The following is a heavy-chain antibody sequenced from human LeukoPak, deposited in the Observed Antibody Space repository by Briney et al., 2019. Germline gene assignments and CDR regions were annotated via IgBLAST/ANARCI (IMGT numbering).Heavy chain of an antibody. CDR2: IYYSGST. CDR1: SGSISSYY. J-gene: IGHJ6*02. Sequence: SETLSLTCTVSSGSISSYYWSWIRQPPGKGLEWIGYIYYSGSTHYNPSLKSRVTISVDTSKNQFSLKLSSVTAADTAVYYCGRLRIGVTYYYYAMDVWGQGTTVTVSS. D-gene: IGHD3-10*01. V-gene: IGHV4-59*08. CDR3: GRLRIGVTYYYYAMDV.